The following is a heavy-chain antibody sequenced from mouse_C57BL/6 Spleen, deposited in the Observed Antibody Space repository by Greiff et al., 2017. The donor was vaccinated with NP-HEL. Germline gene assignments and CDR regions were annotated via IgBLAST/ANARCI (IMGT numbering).Heavy chain of an antibody. Sequence: QVQLQQPGAELVKPGASVKLSCKASGYTFTSYWMHWVKQRPGQGLEWIGMIHPNSGSTNYNEKFKSKATLTVDKSSSTAYMQLSSLTSEDSAVYYCARYPITTVVAEYFDVWGTGTTVTVSS. CDR1: GYTFTSYW. CDR2: IHPNSGST. J-gene: IGHJ1*03. V-gene: IGHV1-64*01. D-gene: IGHD1-1*01. CDR3: ARYPITTVVAEYFDV.